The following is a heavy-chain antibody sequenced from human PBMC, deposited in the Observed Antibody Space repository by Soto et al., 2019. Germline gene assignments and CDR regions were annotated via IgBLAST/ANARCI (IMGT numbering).Heavy chain of an antibody. J-gene: IGHJ4*02. D-gene: IGHD3-9*01. CDR1: RDIFWDYA. CDR3: AKDPSTGYAAH. CDR2: ISRDAANT. V-gene: IGHV3-23*01. Sequence: HPGCCLELYRASSRDIFWDYAMTGFRQAPGKGLEWVSTISRDAANTHYADSVKGRFTISRDNSKNTLYLQMSSLRGEDTALYYCAKDPSTGYAAHWGQGTLVPV.